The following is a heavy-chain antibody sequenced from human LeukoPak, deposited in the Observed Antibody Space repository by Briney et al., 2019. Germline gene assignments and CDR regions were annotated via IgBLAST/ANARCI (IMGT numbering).Heavy chain of an antibody. J-gene: IGHJ4*02. D-gene: IGHD2-15*01. Sequence: GGSLRLSCAASGFTFSNAWMSWVRQAPGKRLEWDGRIKSKTDGGTTDYAAPVKGRFTISRDDSKNTLYLQMNSLKTEDTAVYYCTTDRYCSGGSCYSGYYFDYWGQGTLVTVSS. CDR3: TTDRYCSGGSCYSGYYFDY. V-gene: IGHV3-15*01. CDR2: IKSKTDGGTT. CDR1: GFTFSNAW.